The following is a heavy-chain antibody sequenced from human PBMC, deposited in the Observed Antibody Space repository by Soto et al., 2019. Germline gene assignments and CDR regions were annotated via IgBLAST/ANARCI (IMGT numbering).Heavy chain of an antibody. V-gene: IGHV3-30-3*01. D-gene: IGHD4-17*01. Sequence: QVQLVESGGGVVQPGRSLRLSCAASGFTFSSYAMHWVRQAPGKGLEWVAVISYDGSNKYYADSVKGRFTISRDNSKNTLYLQMNSLRAEDTAVYYGAGPGGYGDSQGFQHWGQGTLVTVSS. CDR3: AGPGGYGDSQGFQH. J-gene: IGHJ1*01. CDR1: GFTFSSYA. CDR2: ISYDGSNK.